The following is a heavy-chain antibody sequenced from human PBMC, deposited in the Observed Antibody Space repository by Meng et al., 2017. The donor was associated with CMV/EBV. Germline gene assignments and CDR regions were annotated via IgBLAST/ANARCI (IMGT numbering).Heavy chain of an antibody. CDR3: AKTGAYCSSTSCLSGMDV. Sequence: GGSLRLSCAASGFTFSSYGMHWVRQAPGKGLEWVQVIWYDGSNKYYADSVKGRFTISRDNSKNTLYLQMNSLRAEDTAVYYCAKTGAYCSSTSCLSGMDVWGQGTTVTVSS. CDR1: GFTFSSYG. CDR2: IWYDGSNK. D-gene: IGHD2-2*01. V-gene: IGHV3-33*06. J-gene: IGHJ6*02.